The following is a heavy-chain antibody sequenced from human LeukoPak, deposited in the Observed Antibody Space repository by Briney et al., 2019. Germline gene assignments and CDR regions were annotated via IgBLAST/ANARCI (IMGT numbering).Heavy chain of an antibody. J-gene: IGHJ3*02. Sequence: GGSLRLSCAASGLTFSSYSMNWVRQAPGKGLEWVSSISSSSSYIYYADSVKGRFTISRDNAKNSLYLQMNSLRAEDTAVYCCARGSIDAFDIWGQGTMVTVSS. V-gene: IGHV3-21*01. CDR1: GLTFSSYS. CDR2: ISSSSSYI. CDR3: ARGSIDAFDI.